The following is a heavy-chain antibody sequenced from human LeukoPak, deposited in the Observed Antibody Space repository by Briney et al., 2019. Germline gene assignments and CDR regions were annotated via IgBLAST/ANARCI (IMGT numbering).Heavy chain of an antibody. J-gene: IGHJ4*02. Sequence: PAETLSLTCTVSGGSISIYYWSWIRQPPGKGLEWIGYTYNSGSTNYNPSLKSRVTISVDTSKNQFSLNVNSVTAADTAMYYCAREVAAGSHKGFDYWGQGTLVTVSS. V-gene: IGHV4-59*12. CDR2: TYNSGST. D-gene: IGHD6-19*01. CDR1: GGSISIYY. CDR3: AREVAAGSHKGFDY.